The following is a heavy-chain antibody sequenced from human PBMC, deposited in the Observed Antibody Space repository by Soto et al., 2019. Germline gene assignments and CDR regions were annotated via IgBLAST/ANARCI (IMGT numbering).Heavy chain of an antibody. CDR1: GFSFGTYG. Sequence: QVQLVESGGGVVQPGRSLTLSCAASGFSFGTYGMHWVRQAPGKGLEWVAVILFDGSDKYYADSVKGRFTISRDNSKSTVYLQMSSLRAGDTAVYFCAKEEGGIAQRQRGYFDYWGQGTLVTVSS. CDR2: ILFDGSDK. J-gene: IGHJ4*02. V-gene: IGHV3-30*18. CDR3: AKEEGGIAQRQRGYFDY. D-gene: IGHD2-21*01.